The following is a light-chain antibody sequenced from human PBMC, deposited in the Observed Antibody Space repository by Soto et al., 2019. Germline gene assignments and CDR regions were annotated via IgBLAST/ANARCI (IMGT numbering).Light chain of an antibody. CDR2: GAS. CDR1: QSVSSSY. V-gene: IGKV3-20*01. Sequence: EIVLTQSPGTLSLSPGERATLSCRASQSVSSSYLAWYQQKPGQAPRLLSYGASSRATGIPDRFSGSGSGTDFTLTISRLEPEDFAVYYCKQYGSSRTFGQGTMVDI. J-gene: IGKJ1*01. CDR3: KQYGSSRT.